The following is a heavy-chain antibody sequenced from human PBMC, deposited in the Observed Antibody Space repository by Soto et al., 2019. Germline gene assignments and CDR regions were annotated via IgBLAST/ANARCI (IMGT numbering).Heavy chain of an antibody. CDR1: GGSISRYC. CDR3: ARVMSGYAYGYYDF. Sequence: SETLSLTCTVSGGSISRYCWTWIRQPPGKGREWIGYILYDGSTNYTPSLRSRVSISVYTSKNQFSLELNSVTSADTAVYYCARVMSGYAYGYYDFWGQGALVTVSS. J-gene: IGHJ4*02. CDR2: ILYDGST. V-gene: IGHV4-59*01. D-gene: IGHD3-16*01.